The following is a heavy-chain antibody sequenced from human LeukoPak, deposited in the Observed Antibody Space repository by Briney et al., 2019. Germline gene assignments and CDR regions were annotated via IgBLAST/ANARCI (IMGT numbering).Heavy chain of an antibody. CDR2: IIAYNGNT. V-gene: IGHV1-18*01. D-gene: IGHD3-3*01. J-gene: IGHJ4*02. CDR3: ARDSATIPGVFDD. Sequence: ASVKVSCKASGYTFTSYGISWVRQSPGQGLEWRGWIIAYNGNTNYAQKLQGRVTMTTDTSTSTAYMELRSLRSDDTAVYYCARDSATIPGVFDDWGQGTLVTVSS. CDR1: GYTFTSYG.